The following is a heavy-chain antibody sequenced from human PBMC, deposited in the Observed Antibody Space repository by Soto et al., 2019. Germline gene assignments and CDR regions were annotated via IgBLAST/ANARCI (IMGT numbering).Heavy chain of an antibody. CDR1: GYTLTELS. CDR2: FDPEDGET. Sequence: ASVKVSCKVSGYTLTELSMHWVRQAPGKGLEWMGGFDPEDGETIYAQKFQGRVTMTEDTSTDTAYIELSSLRSEDTAAYYCATGAWTTVTNAFDYWGQGTLVTVSS. D-gene: IGHD4-4*01. CDR3: ATGAWTTVTNAFDY. V-gene: IGHV1-24*01. J-gene: IGHJ4*02.